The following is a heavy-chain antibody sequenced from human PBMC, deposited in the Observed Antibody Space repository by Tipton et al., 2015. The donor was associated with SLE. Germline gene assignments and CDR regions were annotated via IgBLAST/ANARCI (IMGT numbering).Heavy chain of an antibody. D-gene: IGHD3-22*01. V-gene: IGHV4-31*03. J-gene: IGHJ6*03. Sequence: TLSLTCTVSGGSISSGAYCWSWIRQHPGKGLEWIGYIYYSGTTYYNPSLKSRVTISVDTSKNQFSLKLSSVTAADTAVYYCARWGYYDSSGYYQKYMDVWGKGTTVPVSS. CDR2: IYYSGTT. CDR1: GGSISSGAYC. CDR3: ARWGYYDSSGYYQKYMDV.